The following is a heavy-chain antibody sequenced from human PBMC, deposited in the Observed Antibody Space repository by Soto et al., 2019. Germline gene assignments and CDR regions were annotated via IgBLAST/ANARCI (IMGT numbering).Heavy chain of an antibody. CDR1: GFSVSATS. D-gene: IGHD5-18*01. Sequence: GGSLRLSXVVSGFSVSATSIFWVRQATGKGLEWVSLMHRGGTTDNADSVKGRFTTSRDKSKNTLYLHMNGLRVEDTAVYYCARVNTTLVDHFDCWGQGTLVTVSS. J-gene: IGHJ4*02. V-gene: IGHV3-53*01. CDR2: MHRGGTT. CDR3: ARVNTTLVDHFDC.